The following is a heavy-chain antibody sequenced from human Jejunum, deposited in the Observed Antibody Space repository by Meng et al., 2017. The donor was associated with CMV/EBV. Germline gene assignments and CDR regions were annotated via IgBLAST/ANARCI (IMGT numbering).Heavy chain of an antibody. CDR3: FGGGMYPGGNY. V-gene: IGHV3-30*02. J-gene: IGHJ4*02. CDR1: GFAFSDYG. D-gene: IGHD1-26*01. Sequence: CAASGFAFSDYGMFWVRQAPGKGLEWVAFIRYDGGEEYYADAVKGRFTVSRDNAKNRLHLQMNSLRPEDTAVYYCFGGGMYPGGNYWGQGTLVTVSS. CDR2: IRYDGGEE.